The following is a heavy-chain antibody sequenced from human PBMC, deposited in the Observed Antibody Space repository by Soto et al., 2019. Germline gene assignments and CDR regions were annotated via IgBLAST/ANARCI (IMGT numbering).Heavy chain of an antibody. V-gene: IGHV3-30*18. Sequence: PGGSLRLSCAASGFTFSSYGMHWVRQAPGKGLEWVAVISYDGSNKYYADSVKGRFTISRDNSKNTLYLQMNSLRAEDTAVYYCAKDQNGIVGYWGQGTLVTVSS. J-gene: IGHJ4*02. CDR3: AKDQNGIVGY. CDR1: GFTFSSYG. CDR2: ISYDGSNK. D-gene: IGHD1-26*01.